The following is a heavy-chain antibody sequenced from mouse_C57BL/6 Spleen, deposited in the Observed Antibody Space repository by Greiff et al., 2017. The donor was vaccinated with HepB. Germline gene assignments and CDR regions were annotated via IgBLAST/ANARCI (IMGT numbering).Heavy chain of an antibody. CDR3: ARSPYDSAWFAY. J-gene: IGHJ3*01. CDR1: GYTFTSYW. CDR2: IHPNSGST. V-gene: IGHV1-64*01. Sequence: QVQLQQPGAELVKPGASVKLSCKASGYTFTSYWMHWVKQRPGQGLEWIGMIHPNSGSTNYNEKFKSKATLTVDKSSSTAYMQLSSLTSEDSAVYYCARSPYDSAWFAYWGQGTLVTVSA. D-gene: IGHD2-4*01.